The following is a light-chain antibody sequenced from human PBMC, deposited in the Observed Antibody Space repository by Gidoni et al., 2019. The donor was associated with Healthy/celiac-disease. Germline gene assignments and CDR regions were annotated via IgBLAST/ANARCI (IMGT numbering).Light chain of an antibody. V-gene: IGKV1-33*01. J-gene: IGKJ4*01. CDR2: DAS. CDR1: QDISNY. Sequence: DIQMTQSPSSMSASVGDRVTITCQASQDISNYLTWYQQKPGKAPKLLIYDASNLQTGVPSRFSGSGSGTDFTFTISSLQPEDIATYYCQQYDNLVLTFGGGTKVEIK. CDR3: QQYDNLVLT.